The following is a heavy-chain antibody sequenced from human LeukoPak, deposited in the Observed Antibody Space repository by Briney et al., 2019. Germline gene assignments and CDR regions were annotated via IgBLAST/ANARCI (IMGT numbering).Heavy chain of an antibody. Sequence: PSETLSLTCTVSGGSISSYYWSWIRQPPGKGLEWIGYIYYSGSTNYNPSLKSRVTISVDTSKNQISLKLSSVTAADTAVYYCARRSVGAIRPFDYWGQGTLVTVSS. CDR3: ARRSVGAIRPFDY. D-gene: IGHD1-26*01. CDR2: IYYSGST. V-gene: IGHV4-59*08. J-gene: IGHJ4*02. CDR1: GGSISSYY.